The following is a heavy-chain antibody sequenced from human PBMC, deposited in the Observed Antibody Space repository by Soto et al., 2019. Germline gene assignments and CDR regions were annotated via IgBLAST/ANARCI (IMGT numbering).Heavy chain of an antibody. D-gene: IGHD3-10*01. J-gene: IGHJ4*02. CDR2: IRVHNGNT. Sequence: ASAKPSCKEPGYGKINNGSTWLRQANGQGLEWMGWIRVHNGNTNYAQKLQGRVTMTTDTSTSTAYMELRSLRSDDTAVYYCVRDLDGSGSYYTDYWGPGTLVTVSS. CDR1: GYGKINNG. CDR3: VRDLDGSGSYYTDY. V-gene: IGHV1-18*01.